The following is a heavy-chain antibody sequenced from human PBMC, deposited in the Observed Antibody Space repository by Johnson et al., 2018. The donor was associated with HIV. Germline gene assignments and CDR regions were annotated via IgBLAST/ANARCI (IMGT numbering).Heavy chain of an antibody. Sequence: VQLVESGGGLVQPRGSLRLSCAASGFTVSSNEMSWIRQAPGKGLEWVSAIRGSSGSTYNADSVKGRFTISRDTSKNTLYLQMNSLRVEDTAGYYCAKCIWGSSLIDVFDIWGQGTTVIVSS. CDR1: GFTVSSNE. V-gene: IGHV3-23*04. CDR2: IRGSSGST. CDR3: AKCIWGSSLIDVFDI. J-gene: IGHJ3*02. D-gene: IGHD3-16*01.